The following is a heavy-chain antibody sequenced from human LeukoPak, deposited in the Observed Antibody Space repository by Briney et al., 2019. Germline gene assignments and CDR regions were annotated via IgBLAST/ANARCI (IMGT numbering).Heavy chain of an antibody. CDR2: IYSGGST. CDR1: GFTVSSNY. Sequence: GGSLRLSCAASGFTVSSNYMSWVRQAPGKGLEWVSVIYSGGSTYYADSVKGRFTISRDNSKNTLYLQMNSLRAEDTAVYYCARGPPSYYGSGSYPLPWGQGTLVTVSS. J-gene: IGHJ5*02. CDR3: ARGPPSYYGSGSYPLP. V-gene: IGHV3-66*01. D-gene: IGHD3-10*01.